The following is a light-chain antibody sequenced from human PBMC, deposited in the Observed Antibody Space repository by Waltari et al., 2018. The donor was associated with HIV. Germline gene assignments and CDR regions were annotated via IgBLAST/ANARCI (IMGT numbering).Light chain of an antibody. Sequence: QSALTQPPSVSGAPGQRVTISCTGTRSKLGPGSDVHWYQQLPGTAPKLLIYANTNRPSGVPDRFSGSKSGTSASLAITGLQAEDEADYYCQSYDSRLSGSVFGGGTKLTVL. V-gene: IGLV1-40*01. CDR3: QSYDSRLSGSV. J-gene: IGLJ3*02. CDR2: ANT. CDR1: RSKLGPGSD.